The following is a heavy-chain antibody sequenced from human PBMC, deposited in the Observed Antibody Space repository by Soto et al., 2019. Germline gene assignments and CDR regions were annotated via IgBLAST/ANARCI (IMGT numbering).Heavy chain of an antibody. V-gene: IGHV3-73*02. CDR3: TRAFDGSDYFSLDFDY. J-gene: IGHJ4*02. D-gene: IGHD3-16*01. CDR1: GFTFSGSA. CDR2: IRRRAKNYAT. Sequence: EVQLVESGGDLVQPGGSLKLSCAASGFTFSGSAMHWVRQASGKGLEWVGHIRRRAKNYATVYAASVKGRFIISRDDSKYTAYLQMNSLKTDDTAGYDCTRAFDGSDYFSLDFDYWGQGTLVTVSS.